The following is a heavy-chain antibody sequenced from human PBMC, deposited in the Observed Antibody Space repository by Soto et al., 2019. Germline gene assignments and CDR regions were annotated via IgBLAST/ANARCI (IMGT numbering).Heavy chain of an antibody. CDR1: GFTFSSYS. D-gene: IGHD6-6*01. V-gene: IGHV3-21*01. CDR2: ISSSSSYI. J-gene: IGHJ3*02. Sequence: PGGSLRLSCAASGFTFSSYSMNWVRQAPGKGLEWVSSISSSSSYIYYADSVKGRFTISRDNAKNSLYLQMNSLRAEDTAVYYCARDEDPPSIAAPHVAFGIWGQGTMVTVSS. CDR3: ARDEDPPSIAAPHVAFGI.